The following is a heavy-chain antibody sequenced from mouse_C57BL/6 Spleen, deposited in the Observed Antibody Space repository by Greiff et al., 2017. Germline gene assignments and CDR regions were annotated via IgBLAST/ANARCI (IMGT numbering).Heavy chain of an antibody. Sequence: QVQLQQPGAELVKPGASVKMSCKASGYTFTSYWITWVKQRPGQGLEWIGDIYPGSGSTNYNEKFKSKATLTVDTSSSTAYMQLSSLTSEDSAVYYCARGYDGTSPRFAYWGQGTLVTVSA. CDR1: GYTFTSYW. CDR2: IYPGSGST. V-gene: IGHV1-55*01. J-gene: IGHJ3*01. CDR3: ARGYDGTSPRFAY. D-gene: IGHD2-3*01.